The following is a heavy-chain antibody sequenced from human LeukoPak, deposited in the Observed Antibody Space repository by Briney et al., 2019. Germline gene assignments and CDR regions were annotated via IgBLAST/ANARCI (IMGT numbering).Heavy chain of an antibody. Sequence: SETLSLTCTVSGGSISSYYWSWIRQPPGKGLEWIGEINPGGSPNYIPSLKSRLTISVDASKNQFSLKLASVTAADTAVYYCARGGYCTGGDCYGLYLDVWAKGTPVAVS. CDR1: GGSISSYY. V-gene: IGHV4-34*01. D-gene: IGHD2-8*02. J-gene: IGHJ6*03. CDR3: ARGGYCTGGDCYGLYLDV. CDR2: INPGGSP.